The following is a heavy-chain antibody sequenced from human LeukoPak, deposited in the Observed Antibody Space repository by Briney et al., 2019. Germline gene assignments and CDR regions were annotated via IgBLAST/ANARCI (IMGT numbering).Heavy chain of an antibody. CDR2: IYNTLDT. Sequence: PSETLSLTCTVSGDSIIGYYWSWIRQPPGKRLEWIGYIYNTLDTTYNPSLESRVTISLDMSNKQFSLRLSSVTAADTAVYYCARRRYYDSTGYNPTYYFDYRGQGILVTVSS. D-gene: IGHD3-22*01. V-gene: IGHV4-59*01. CDR1: GDSIIGYY. J-gene: IGHJ4*02. CDR3: ARRRYYDSTGYNPTYYFDY.